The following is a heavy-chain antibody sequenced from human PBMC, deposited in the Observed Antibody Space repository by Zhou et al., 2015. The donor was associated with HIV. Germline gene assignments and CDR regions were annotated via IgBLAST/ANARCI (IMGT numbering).Heavy chain of an antibody. J-gene: IGHJ2*01. CDR1: GGTFSGSD. CDR3: ARDQSSRAGDNFDL. V-gene: IGHV1-69*17. CDR2: IIPMFDIE. Sequence: LVQSGTEVRKPGSSVKVSCKASGGTFSGSDLSWVRQAPGQGLEWMGGIIPMFDIESHAQKFRGRLTLTADKSTGAAYMELSSLRSEDTAVYYCARDQSSRAGDNFDLWGRGTLVTVSS. D-gene: IGHD6-13*01.